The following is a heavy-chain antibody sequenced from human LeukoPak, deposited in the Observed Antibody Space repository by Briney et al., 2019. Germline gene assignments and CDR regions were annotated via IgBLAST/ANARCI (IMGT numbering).Heavy chain of an antibody. Sequence: ASVKVSCKASGYTFTSYGISWVRQAPGQGLEWMGWISAYNGNTNYAQKLQGRVTMTTDTSTSTAYMELRSLRSDDTAVYYCARARDNYYDSSGYYYWGQGTLVTASS. D-gene: IGHD3-22*01. CDR2: ISAYNGNT. CDR1: GYTFTSYG. V-gene: IGHV1-18*01. CDR3: ARARDNYYDSSGYYY. J-gene: IGHJ4*02.